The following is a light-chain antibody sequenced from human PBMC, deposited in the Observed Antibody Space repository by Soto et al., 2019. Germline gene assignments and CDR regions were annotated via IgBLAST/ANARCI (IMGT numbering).Light chain of an antibody. Sequence: QSVLTQPPSVSAAPGQKVTISCSGSSSNIGNNYVSWYQQLPGTAPKLLIYDNSKRPSGIPDRFSGSKSGTSATLGITGLQTGDEGDYYCGTWDSSLSAWVFGGGTQLTVL. J-gene: IGLJ3*02. CDR2: DNS. CDR1: SSNIGNNY. CDR3: GTWDSSLSAWV. V-gene: IGLV1-51*01.